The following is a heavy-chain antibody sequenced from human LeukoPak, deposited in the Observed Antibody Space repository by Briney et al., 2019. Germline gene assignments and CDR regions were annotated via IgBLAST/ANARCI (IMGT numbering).Heavy chain of an antibody. D-gene: IGHD1-7*01. V-gene: IGHV3-23*01. CDR2: ISGSGGSI. CDR1: GFTFSSYA. J-gene: IGHJ4*02. Sequence: GGSLRLSCAASGFTFSSYAKRWVRQAPGKGLEWVSAISGSGGSIYYADSVKGRFTISRDNSKNTLYLQMNSLRAEDTAVYYCAKGTNWNYYFDYWGQGTLVTVSS. CDR3: AKGTNWNYYFDY.